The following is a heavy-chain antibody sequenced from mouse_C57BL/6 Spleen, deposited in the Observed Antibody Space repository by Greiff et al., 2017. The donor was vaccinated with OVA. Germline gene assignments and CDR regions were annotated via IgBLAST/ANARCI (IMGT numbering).Heavy chain of an antibody. V-gene: IGHV5-17*01. CDR3: ARRYGSSYGYFDV. D-gene: IGHD1-1*01. CDR2: ISSGSSTI. CDR1: GFTFSDYG. J-gene: IGHJ1*03. Sequence: EVKLVESGGGLVKPGGSLKLSCAASGFTFSDYGMHWVRQAPEKGLEWVAYISSGSSTIYYADTVKGRFTISRDNAKNTLFLQMTSLRSEDTAMYYCARRYGSSYGYFDVWGTGTTVTVSS.